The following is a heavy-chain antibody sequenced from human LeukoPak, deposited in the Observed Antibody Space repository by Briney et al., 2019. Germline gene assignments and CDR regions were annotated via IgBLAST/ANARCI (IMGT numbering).Heavy chain of an antibody. CDR1: VGTFSSYT. CDR3: ARDQYGIDA. Sequence: ASVTVSCKASVGTFSSYTISWVRQAPGQGLEWMGRIIPILGIANYAQKFQGRVTITADKSTSTAYRELSSLRSEDTAVYYCARDQYGIDAWGQGTTVTVSS. CDR2: IIPILGIA. J-gene: IGHJ6*02. V-gene: IGHV1-69*04.